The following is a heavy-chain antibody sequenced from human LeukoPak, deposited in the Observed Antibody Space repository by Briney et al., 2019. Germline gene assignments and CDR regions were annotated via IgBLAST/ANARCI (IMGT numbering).Heavy chain of an antibody. Sequence: ASVKVSCKASGGTFSSYAISWVRQAPGQGLEWMGGIIPIFGTADYAQKFQGRVTITADESTSTAYMELSSLRSEDTAVYYCASHPMYYYYYYMDVWGKGTTVTVSS. V-gene: IGHV1-69*13. CDR1: GGTFSSYA. CDR2: IIPIFGTA. CDR3: ASHPMYYYYYYMDV. J-gene: IGHJ6*03.